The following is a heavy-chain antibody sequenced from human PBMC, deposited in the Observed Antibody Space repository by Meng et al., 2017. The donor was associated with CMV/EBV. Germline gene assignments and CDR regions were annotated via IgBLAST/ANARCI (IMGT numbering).Heavy chain of an antibody. Sequence: TGYYIHWVRQAPGQGLEWMGWINPNSGGTNYAQKFQGRVTMTRDTSISTAYMELSRLRSDDTAVYYCARVQYCGGDCYYYYYYGMDVWGQGTTVTVSS. CDR3: ARVQYCGGDCYYYYYYGMDV. CDR1: TGYY. J-gene: IGHJ6*02. V-gene: IGHV1-2*02. CDR2: INPNSGGT. D-gene: IGHD2-21*02.